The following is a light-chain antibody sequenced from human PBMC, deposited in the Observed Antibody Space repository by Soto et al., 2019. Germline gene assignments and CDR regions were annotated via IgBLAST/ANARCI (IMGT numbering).Light chain of an antibody. J-gene: IGLJ2*01. CDR1: SSNIGAGYD. CDR2: GNS. V-gene: IGLV1-40*01. CDR3: QSYDSSLSGSV. Sequence: QSVLTQPPSVSGDPGQRVTISCTGSSSNIGAGYDVHWYQQLPGTAPKLLIYGNSNRPSGVPDRFSGSKSGTSASLAITGLQAEDEAEYYCQSYDSSLSGSVFGGVTKLTVL.